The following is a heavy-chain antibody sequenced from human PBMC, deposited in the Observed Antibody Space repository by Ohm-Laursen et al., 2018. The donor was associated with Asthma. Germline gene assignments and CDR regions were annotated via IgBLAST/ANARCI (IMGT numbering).Heavy chain of an antibody. Sequence: RESLKISCKASGYRFTSYWIGWVRQMPGKGLEWMGIIYPGDSDTRYSPSFQGQVTISADKSITTAYLQWSSLKASDTAIYYCARHAGFSGGFQADYWGQGTLVTVSS. D-gene: IGHD2-8*02. CDR3: ARHAGFSGGFQADY. J-gene: IGHJ4*02. V-gene: IGHV5-51*01. CDR2: IYPGDSDT. CDR1: GYRFTSYW.